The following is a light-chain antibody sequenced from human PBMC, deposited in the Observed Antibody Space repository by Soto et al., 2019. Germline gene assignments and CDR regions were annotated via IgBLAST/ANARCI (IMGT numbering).Light chain of an antibody. CDR1: SSDVGGYNY. Sequence: QSALTQPASVSGSPGQSITISCTGTSSDVGGYNYVSWYQQHPAKAPKLMIYEVSNRPSGVSNRFSGSKSGNTASLTISGLQDEDEAAYYCSSYTSSSTLVVFGGGTKLTV. V-gene: IGLV2-14*01. CDR2: EVS. J-gene: IGLJ2*01. CDR3: SSYTSSSTLVV.